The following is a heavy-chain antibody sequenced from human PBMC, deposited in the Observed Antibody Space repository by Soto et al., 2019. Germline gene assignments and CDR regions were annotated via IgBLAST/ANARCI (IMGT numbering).Heavy chain of an antibody. CDR1: GFTFYSYA. D-gene: IGHD1-20*01. CDR2: IGSVGGDT. Sequence: GGSLRLSCAASGFTFYSYAMSWVRQAPGKGLEWVSTIGSVGGDTYYADSVKGRFTISRDDSKNTLLLQMNSLRAEDTAVYYCVKDRMAYNSVWDPFDIWGQGTMVTVSS. V-gene: IGHV3-23*01. CDR3: VKDRMAYNSVWDPFDI. J-gene: IGHJ3*02.